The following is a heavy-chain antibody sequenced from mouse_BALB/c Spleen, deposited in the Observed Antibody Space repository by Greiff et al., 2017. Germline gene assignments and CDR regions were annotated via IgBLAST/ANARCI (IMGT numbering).Heavy chain of an antibody. J-gene: IGHJ2*01. CDR3: ARGLGYDY. CDR2: IYPGDGDT. D-gene: IGHD2-14*01. V-gene: IGHV1-87*01. Sequence: QVQLKQSGAELARPGASVKLSCKASGYTFTSYWMQWVKQRPGQGLEWIGAIYPGDGDTRYTQKFKGKATLTADKSSSTAYMQLSSLASEDSAVYYCARGLGYDYWGQGTTLTVSS. CDR1: GYTFTSYW.